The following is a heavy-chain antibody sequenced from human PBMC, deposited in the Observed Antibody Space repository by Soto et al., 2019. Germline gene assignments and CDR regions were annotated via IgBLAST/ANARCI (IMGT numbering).Heavy chain of an antibody. CDR2: IIPIFGTA. V-gene: IGHV1-69*01. D-gene: IGHD3-22*01. CDR1: GGTFSSYA. Sequence: QVQLVQSGAEVKKPGSSVKVSCKASGGTFSSYAISWVRQAPGQGLEWMGGIIPIFGTANYAQKFQGRVTITADESTSTAYMELSSLRSEDTAVYYCARDPYYCDSSGYYATNWFDPWGQGTLVTVSS. CDR3: ARDPYYCDSSGYYATNWFDP. J-gene: IGHJ5*02.